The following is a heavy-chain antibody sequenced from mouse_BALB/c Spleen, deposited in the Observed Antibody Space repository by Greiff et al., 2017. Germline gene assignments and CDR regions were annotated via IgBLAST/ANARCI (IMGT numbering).Heavy chain of an antibody. CDR2: IYPGDGST. J-gene: IGHJ2*01. CDR3: ARETGSSYGGYFDY. V-gene: IGHV1S56*01. CDR1: GYTFTSYD. D-gene: IGHD1-1*01. Sequence: VQGVESGPELVKPGALVKISCKASGYTFTSYDINWVKQRPGQGLEWIGWIYPGDGSTKYNEKFKGKATLTADKSSSTAYMQLSSLTSENSAVYFCARETGSSYGGYFDYWGQGTTLTVSS.